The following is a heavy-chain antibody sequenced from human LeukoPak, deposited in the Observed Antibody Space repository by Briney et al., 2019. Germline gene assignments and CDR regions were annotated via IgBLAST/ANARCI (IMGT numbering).Heavy chain of an antibody. CDR2: IIPIFGTA. V-gene: IGHV1-69*05. CDR3: AGTPYTRFLEWFRRPFDP. J-gene: IGHJ5*02. Sequence: SVKVSCKASGGTFSSYAISWVRQAPGQGLEWMGGIIPIFGTANYAQKFQGRVTITTDESTSTAYMELSSLRSEDTAVYYCAGTPYTRFLEWFRRPFDPWGQGTLVTVSS. CDR1: GGTFSSYA. D-gene: IGHD3-3*01.